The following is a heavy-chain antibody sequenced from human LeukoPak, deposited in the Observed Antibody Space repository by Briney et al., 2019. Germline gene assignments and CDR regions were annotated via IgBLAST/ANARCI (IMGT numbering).Heavy chain of an antibody. CDR1: GYSFTSYW. CDR2: IYPGDSDT. CDR3: ARFTGYYYDSSGYLGSYYFDY. J-gene: IGHJ4*02. Sequence: PGESLKISCKGSGYSFTSYWIGWVRQLPGKGLEWMGIIYPGDSDTRYSPSFQGQVTISADKSISTAYLQWSSLKASDTAMYYCARFTGYYYDSSGYLGSYYFDYWGQGTLVTVSS. D-gene: IGHD3-22*01. V-gene: IGHV5-51*01.